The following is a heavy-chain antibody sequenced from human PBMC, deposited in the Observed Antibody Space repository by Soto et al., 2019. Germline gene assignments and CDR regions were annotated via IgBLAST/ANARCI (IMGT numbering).Heavy chain of an antibody. CDR3: ARGGHVVVVTAAFDY. Sequence: QVQLMQSGADVKKPGASVKVSCKASGDTFTNYYIHWVRQAPGQGLEWMGTVNPSGGHTTYSQNFLGRVTMTRDTSTSTLYMELTSLTSDDTAVYYCARGGHVVVVTAAFDYWGQGTLVTVSS. V-gene: IGHV1-46*01. J-gene: IGHJ4*02. D-gene: IGHD2-21*02. CDR1: GDTFTNYY. CDR2: VNPSGGHT.